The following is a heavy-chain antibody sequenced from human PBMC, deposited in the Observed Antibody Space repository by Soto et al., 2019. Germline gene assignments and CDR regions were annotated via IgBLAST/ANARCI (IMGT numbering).Heavy chain of an antibody. V-gene: IGHV4-59*01. J-gene: IGHJ4*02. CDR2: IYYSGST. CDR1: GGSISSYY. CDR3: GREYYDSSGLFPDY. Sequence: SETLSLTCTVSGGSISSYYWSWIRQPPGKGLEWIGYIYYSGSTNYNPSLKSRVTISVDTSKNQFSLKLSSVTAADTAVYYCGREYYDSSGLFPDYWGQGTLVTVSS. D-gene: IGHD3-22*01.